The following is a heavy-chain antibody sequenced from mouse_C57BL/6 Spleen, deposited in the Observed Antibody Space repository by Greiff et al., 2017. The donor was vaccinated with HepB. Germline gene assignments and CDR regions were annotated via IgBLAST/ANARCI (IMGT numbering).Heavy chain of an antibody. CDR1: GYTFTSYW. D-gene: IGHD6-1*01. Sequence: QVQLQQPGAELVRPGTSVKLSCKASGYTFTSYWMHWVKQRPGQGLEWIGVIDPSDSYTNYNQKFKGKATLTVDTSSSTAYMQLSSLTSEASAVYYCARGQDSYYFDYWGQGTTLTVSS. V-gene: IGHV1-59*01. J-gene: IGHJ2*01. CDR2: IDPSDSYT. CDR3: ARGQDSYYFDY.